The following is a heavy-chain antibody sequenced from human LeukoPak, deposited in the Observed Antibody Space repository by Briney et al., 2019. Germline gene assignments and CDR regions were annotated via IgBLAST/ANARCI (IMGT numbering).Heavy chain of an antibody. CDR1: GGSVSSYY. Sequence: PSETLSLTCTVSGGSVSSYYWTWIRQPARKGLEWIGRIYTSGSTNYNPSLKSRITISVDKSKNQFSLRLNSVTAADTAVYYCAGYSSYYGHFDYWGQGTLVTVSS. J-gene: IGHJ4*02. D-gene: IGHD6-19*01. CDR3: AGYSSYYGHFDY. CDR2: IYTSGST. V-gene: IGHV4-4*07.